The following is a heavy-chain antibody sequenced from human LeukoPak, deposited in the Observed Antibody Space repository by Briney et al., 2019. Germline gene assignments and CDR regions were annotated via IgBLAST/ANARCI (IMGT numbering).Heavy chain of an antibody. V-gene: IGHV4-34*01. Sequence: SETLSLTCAVYGGSFSGYYWSWIRQPPGKGLEWIGEINHSGNTNYNPSLKSRVTISVDTSKNHFSLKLTSVTAADTAVYYCARGRVHDVSGRRGDYFDYWGQGTLVTVSS. J-gene: IGHJ4*02. CDR1: GGSFSGYY. CDR2: INHSGNT. CDR3: ARGRVHDVSGRRGDYFDY. D-gene: IGHD3-10*01.